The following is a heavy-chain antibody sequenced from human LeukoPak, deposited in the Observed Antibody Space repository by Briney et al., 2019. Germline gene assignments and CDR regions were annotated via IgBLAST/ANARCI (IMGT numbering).Heavy chain of an antibody. Sequence: SETLSLTRTVSGGSISSYYWSWIRQPPGQGLEWIGYIYYSGSTNYNPSLKSRVTISVQTSKNQFSLNLSSVTAADTAVNYCARGTYCSSTSCYTSCFDYWGQGTLVTVSS. CDR2: IYYSGST. CDR3: ARGTYCSSTSCYTSCFDY. D-gene: IGHD2-2*02. CDR1: GGSISSYY. J-gene: IGHJ4*02. V-gene: IGHV4-59*01.